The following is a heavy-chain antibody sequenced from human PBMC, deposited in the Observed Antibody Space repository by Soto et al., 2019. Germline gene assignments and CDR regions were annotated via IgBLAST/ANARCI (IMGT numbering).Heavy chain of an antibody. D-gene: IGHD4-17*01. CDR2: ISYDGSNK. CDR3: ARVGLETLA. V-gene: IGHV3-30-3*01. Sequence: GGSLRLSCAASGFTFSSYAMHWVRQAPGKGLEWVAVISYDGSNKYYADSVKGRFTISRDNSKNTLYLQMNSLRAEDTAVYYCARVGLETLAWGQGTLVTVSS. J-gene: IGHJ5*02. CDR1: GFTFSSYA.